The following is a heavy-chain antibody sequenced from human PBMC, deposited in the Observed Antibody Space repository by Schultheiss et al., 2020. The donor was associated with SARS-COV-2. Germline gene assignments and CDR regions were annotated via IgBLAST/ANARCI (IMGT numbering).Heavy chain of an antibody. CDR3: ARENPIKVQIGFAFDI. CDR2: IYYSGST. J-gene: IGHJ3*02. CDR1: GGSVSSGSYY. D-gene: IGHD2/OR15-2a*01. V-gene: IGHV4-61*01. Sequence: SQTLSLTCTVSGGSVSSGSYYWSWIRQPPGKGLEWIGYIYYSGSTNYNPSLKSRVTISVDTSKNQFSLQLNSVTPEDTAVYYCARENPIKVQIGFAFDIWGQGTMVTVSS.